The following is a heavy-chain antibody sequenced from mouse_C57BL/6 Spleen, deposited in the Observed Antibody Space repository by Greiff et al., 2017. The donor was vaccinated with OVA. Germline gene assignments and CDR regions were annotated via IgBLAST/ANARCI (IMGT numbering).Heavy chain of an antibody. CDR2: IDPETGGT. Sequence: VQLQQSGAELVRPGASVTLSCKASGYTFTDYEMHWVKQTPVHGLEWIGAIDPETGGTAYNQKFKGKAILTADKSSSTAYMELRSLTSEDSAVYYCTRVSGYYAWFAYWGQGTLVTVSA. V-gene: IGHV1-15*01. D-gene: IGHD2-3*01. CDR1: GYTFTDYE. J-gene: IGHJ3*01. CDR3: TRVSGYYAWFAY.